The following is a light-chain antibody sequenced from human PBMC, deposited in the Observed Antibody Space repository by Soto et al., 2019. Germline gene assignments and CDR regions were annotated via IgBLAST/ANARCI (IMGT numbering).Light chain of an antibody. CDR1: QSIGTW. Sequence: DIQMTQSPSTLPASIGDRVTITCRASQSIGTWLAWYQQKPGEVPKLLIYDASSWESGVPSRFSGSGSGTEFTLTISSLQPDDFATYYCQQYNNYMLTFGGGTKVEI. CDR2: DAS. CDR3: QQYNNYMLT. J-gene: IGKJ4*01. V-gene: IGKV1-5*01.